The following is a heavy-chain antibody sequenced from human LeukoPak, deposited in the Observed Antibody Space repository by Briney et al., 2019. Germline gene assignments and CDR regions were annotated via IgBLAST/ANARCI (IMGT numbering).Heavy chain of an antibody. V-gene: IGHV4-59*12. CDR3: ATNYDSSGPLI. CDR2: IYYSGST. J-gene: IGHJ4*02. Sequence: PSETLSLTCTVSGGSISSYYWSWIRQPPGKGLEWIGYIYYSGSTNYNPSLKSRVTISVDTSKNQFSLKLSSVTAADTAVYYCATNYDSSGPLIWGQGTLVTVSS. D-gene: IGHD3-22*01. CDR1: GGSISSYY.